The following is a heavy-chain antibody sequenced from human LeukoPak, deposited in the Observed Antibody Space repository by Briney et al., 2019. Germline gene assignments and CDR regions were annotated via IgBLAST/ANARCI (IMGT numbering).Heavy chain of an antibody. CDR2: MDTGGRT. CDR3: AKEEARWEWFDP. D-gene: IGHD1-26*01. V-gene: IGHV3-66*01. Sequence: GGSLRLSCAASGFTVNSNDMSWVRQAPGKGLEWVSVMDTGGRTYYADSVKGRFTISRDTSRNTLDLQMNSLRAEDTAVYYCAKEEARWEWFDPWGQGTLVTVSS. J-gene: IGHJ5*02. CDR1: GFTVNSND.